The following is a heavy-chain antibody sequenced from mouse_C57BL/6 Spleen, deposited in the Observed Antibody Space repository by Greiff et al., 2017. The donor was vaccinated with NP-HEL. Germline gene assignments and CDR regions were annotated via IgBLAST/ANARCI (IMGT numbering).Heavy chain of an antibody. J-gene: IGHJ3*01. D-gene: IGHD2-14*01. CDR2: ISDGGSYT. CDR1: GFTFSSYA. V-gene: IGHV5-4*01. CDR3: ARDERGTMGRAWFAY. Sequence: EVQGVESGGGLVKPGGSLKLSCAASGFTFSSYAMSWVRQTPEKRLEWVATISDGGSYTYYPDNVKGRFTISRDNAKNNLYLQMSHLKSEDTAMYYCARDERGTMGRAWFAYWGQGTLVTVSA.